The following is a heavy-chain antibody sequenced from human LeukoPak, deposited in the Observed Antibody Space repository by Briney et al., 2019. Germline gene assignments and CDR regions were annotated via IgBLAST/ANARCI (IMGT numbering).Heavy chain of an antibody. CDR2: IYSGGST. Sequence: GGSLRLSCAASGFIVNSNYMSWVRQAPGKGLEWVSVIYSGGSTYYEDYVEGGFTSSSVNSNNTMDYQMNSITDEDTAVYYCATDRGPHWGQGTLVTVSS. V-gene: IGHV3-53*01. CDR3: ATDRGPH. J-gene: IGHJ4*02. CDR1: GFIVNSNY.